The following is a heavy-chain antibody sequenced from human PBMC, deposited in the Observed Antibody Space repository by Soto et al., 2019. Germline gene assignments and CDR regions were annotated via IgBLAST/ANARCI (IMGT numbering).Heavy chain of an antibody. CDR2: INQGGSET. D-gene: IGHD3-22*01. CDR3: ARGSLSSSVWLNWFDP. CDR1: GFAFGSYW. J-gene: IGHJ5*02. V-gene: IGHV3-7*03. Sequence: PGGSLRLSCGASGFAFGSYWMGWVRQAPVKGLEWVAYINQGGSETYYVDSVRGRFTVSRDNARNSLDLQMNSLRADDTAVYCCARGSLSSSVWLNWFDPWGRGTLVTVSS.